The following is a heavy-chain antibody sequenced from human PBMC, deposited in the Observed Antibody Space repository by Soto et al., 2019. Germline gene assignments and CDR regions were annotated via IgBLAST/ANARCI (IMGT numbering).Heavy chain of an antibody. Sequence: GGSLRLSCAASGFTFSSYGMHWVRQAPGKGLEWVAVIWYDGSNKYYADSVKGRFTISRDNSKNTLYLQMNSLRAEDTAVYYCARDRVAADYYGMDVWGQGTTATVSS. CDR2: IWYDGSNK. J-gene: IGHJ6*02. CDR3: ARDRVAADYYGMDV. V-gene: IGHV3-33*01. D-gene: IGHD6-13*01. CDR1: GFTFSSYG.